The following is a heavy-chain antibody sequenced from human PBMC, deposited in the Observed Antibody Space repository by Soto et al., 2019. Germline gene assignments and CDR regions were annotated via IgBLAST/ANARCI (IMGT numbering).Heavy chain of an antibody. CDR1: GFTFSSYA. J-gene: IGHJ4*02. D-gene: IGHD1-26*01. CDR2: IWYDGSNK. V-gene: IGHV3-33*08. CDR3: ARDPGDYYFDY. Sequence: GGSLRLSCAASGFTFSSYAMHWVRQAPGKGLEWVAIIWYDGSNKYYGDSVKGRFTISRDNSKDTLYLEMNSLRVEDTAIYYCARDPGDYYFDYWGQGTLVTVSS.